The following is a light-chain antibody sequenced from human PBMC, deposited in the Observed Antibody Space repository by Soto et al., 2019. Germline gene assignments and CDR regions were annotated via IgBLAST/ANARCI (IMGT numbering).Light chain of an antibody. Sequence: QSALTQRASVSGSPGQSITISCTGASSDVGGYNYVSWYQQHPGKAPKLMIYAVTGRPSGVSSRFSGSKSGNTASLTISGLQAEDEADYYCSSYTSSSTLFGTGTKVTVL. CDR1: SSDVGGYNY. CDR2: AVT. V-gene: IGLV2-14*01. CDR3: SSYTSSSTL. J-gene: IGLJ1*01.